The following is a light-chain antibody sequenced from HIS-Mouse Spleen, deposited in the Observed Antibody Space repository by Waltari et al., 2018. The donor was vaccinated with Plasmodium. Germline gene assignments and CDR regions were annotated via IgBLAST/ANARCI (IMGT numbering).Light chain of an antibody. CDR2: EDS. Sequence: SYELTQPPSVSVSPGQTARLTCSGDALPNKYAFWYQQKVGQAPVLVIYEDSKRPPGIPERFSGSSSGTMATLTISGAQVEDEADYYCYSTDSSGNHRVFGGGTKLTVL. J-gene: IGLJ3*02. CDR1: ALPNKY. CDR3: YSTDSSGNHRV. V-gene: IGLV3-10*01.